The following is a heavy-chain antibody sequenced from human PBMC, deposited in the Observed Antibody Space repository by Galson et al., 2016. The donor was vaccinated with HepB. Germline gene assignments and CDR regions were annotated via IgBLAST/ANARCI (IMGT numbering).Heavy chain of an antibody. V-gene: IGHV3-30*04. CDR3: ARAAHSSGYCDVFDI. Sequence: SLRLPCAASGITLRHSTIHWVRQPPGKGLEWVAAISHDDISKYYTDSVKGRFTISRDNSGNTVDLQMNSLRAEDTAVYYCARAAHSSGYCDVFDIWGQGTKVTVSS. J-gene: IGHJ3*02. CDR2: ISHDDISK. CDR1: GITLRHST. D-gene: IGHD3-22*01.